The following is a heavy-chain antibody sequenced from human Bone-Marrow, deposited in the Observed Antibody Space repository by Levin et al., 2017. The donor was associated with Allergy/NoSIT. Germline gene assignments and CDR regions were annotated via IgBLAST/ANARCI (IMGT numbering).Heavy chain of an antibody. CDR3: ARGVVVADTGNWFDP. J-gene: IGHJ5*02. CDR1: GGTFSTYL. Sequence: ASVKVSCKSSGGTFSTYLFAWVRQAPGQGLEWMGGIIPMFGTPNYAQKFKGRVTISADESANTVYMELNSLGFDDSAVYFCARGVVVADTGNWFDPWGRGTLVIVSS. CDR2: IIPMFGTP. D-gene: IGHD6-19*01. V-gene: IGHV1-69*13.